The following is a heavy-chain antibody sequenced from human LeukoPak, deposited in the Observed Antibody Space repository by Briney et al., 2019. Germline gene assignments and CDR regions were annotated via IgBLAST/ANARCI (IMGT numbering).Heavy chain of an antibody. CDR3: ARDPGSAVVDNNWFDP. CDR1: GGTFSSYA. Sequence: GASVKVSCKASGGTFSSYAISWVRQAPGQGLEWMGRIIPILGIANYARKFQGRVTITADKSTSTAYMELSSLRSEDTAVYYCARDPGSAVVDNNWFDPWGQGTLVTVSS. D-gene: IGHD6-19*01. V-gene: IGHV1-69*04. CDR2: IIPILGIA. J-gene: IGHJ5*02.